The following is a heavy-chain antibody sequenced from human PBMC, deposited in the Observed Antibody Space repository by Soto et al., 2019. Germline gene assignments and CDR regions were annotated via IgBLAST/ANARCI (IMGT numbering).Heavy chain of an antibody. Sequence: PGVSLRLFCAASGFTFSSYSVNWVRQAPGKGLEWVSSISSSSSYIYYADSVKGRFTISRDNAKNSLYLQMNSLRAEDTAVYYCASGDWNDADYYYGMDVWGQGTTVTVSS. V-gene: IGHV3-21*01. CDR1: GFTFSSYS. CDR2: ISSSSSYI. J-gene: IGHJ6*02. D-gene: IGHD1-1*01. CDR3: ASGDWNDADYYYGMDV.